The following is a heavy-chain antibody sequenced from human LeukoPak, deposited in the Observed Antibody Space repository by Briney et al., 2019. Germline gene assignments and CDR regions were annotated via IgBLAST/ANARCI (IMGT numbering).Heavy chain of an antibody. CDR2: VYYTGST. CDR3: EVSLGQQFDS. V-gene: IGHV4-59*01. CDR1: GDSLSKYL. D-gene: IGHD1-14*01. Sequence: SETLSLTCTVCGDSLSKYLWSWIRQPPGKGLEWIGYVYYTGSTKYNPSLQSRITVALDTSKNQFSLKLNSVTAADTAVYCCEVSLGQQFDSWGQGTLVTVSS. J-gene: IGHJ4*02.